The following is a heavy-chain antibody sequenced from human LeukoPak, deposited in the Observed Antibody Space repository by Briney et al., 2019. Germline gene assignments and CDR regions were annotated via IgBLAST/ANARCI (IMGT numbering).Heavy chain of an antibody. CDR1: GYTFTSYG. V-gene: IGHV1-18*01. D-gene: IGHD7-27*01. J-gene: IGHJ4*02. Sequence: ASVKVSCKASGYTFTSYGISWVRQAPGQGLEWMGWISAYNGNTNYAQKFQGRVTMTRDTSISTAYMELSRLRSDDTAVYYCARDRSLGHFDYWGQGSLVTVSS. CDR2: ISAYNGNT. CDR3: ARDRSLGHFDY.